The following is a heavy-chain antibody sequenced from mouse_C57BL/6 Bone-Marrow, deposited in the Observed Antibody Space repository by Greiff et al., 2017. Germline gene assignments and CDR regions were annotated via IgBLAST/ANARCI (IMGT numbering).Heavy chain of an antibody. CDR1: GYTFTSYG. J-gene: IGHJ3*01. Sequence: LEESGAELARPGASVKLSCKASGYTFTSYGISWVKQRTGQGLEWIGEIYPRSGNTYYNEKFKGKATLTADKSSSTAYMELSSLTSEDSAVYFCARVTQATGFAYWGQGTLVTVSA. V-gene: IGHV1-81*01. D-gene: IGHD3-2*02. CDR3: ARVTQATGFAY. CDR2: IYPRSGNT.